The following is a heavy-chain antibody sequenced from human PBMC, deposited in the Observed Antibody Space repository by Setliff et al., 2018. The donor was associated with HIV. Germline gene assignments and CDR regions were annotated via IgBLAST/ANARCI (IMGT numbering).Heavy chain of an antibody. J-gene: IGHJ4*02. CDR1: GGTFSNYG. CDR2: IIPISGTA. V-gene: IGHV1-69*05. D-gene: IGHD2-15*01. CDR3: ATVPVVTPFDY. Sequence: GASVKVSCKASGGTFSNYGMSWVRQAPGQGLEWMGGIIPISGTANYAQKFQGRVAITTDESTSTAYMELSGLRSEDTAVYYCATVPVVTPFDYWGQGTLVTVSS.